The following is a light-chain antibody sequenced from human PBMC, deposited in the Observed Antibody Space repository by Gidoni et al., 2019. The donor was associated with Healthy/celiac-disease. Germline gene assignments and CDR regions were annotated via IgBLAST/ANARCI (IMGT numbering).Light chain of an antibody. Sequence: EIVMTHSPATLSVSPGERATLSCRASQSVSSNLAWYQQKPGQAPRLLIYGASTRATGIPARFSGSGAGTEFTLTISSLQSEDFAVDYCQQYNNWPPVTFGQGTKVEIK. CDR1: QSVSSN. CDR3: QQYNNWPPVT. V-gene: IGKV3-15*01. J-gene: IGKJ1*01. CDR2: GAS.